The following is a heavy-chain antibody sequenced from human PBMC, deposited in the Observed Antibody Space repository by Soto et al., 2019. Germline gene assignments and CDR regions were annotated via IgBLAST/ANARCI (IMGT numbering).Heavy chain of an antibody. V-gene: IGHV1-69*13. CDR1: GYTFFTYD. J-gene: IGHJ6*02. D-gene: IGHD4-4*01. CDR2: IIPIFGTA. Sequence: ASVKVSCKASGYTFFTYDISWVRQAPGQGLEWMGGIIPIFGTANYAQKFQGRVTITADESTSTAYMELSSLRSEDTAVYYCARDAATVTTGDYYYGMDVWGQGTTVTVSS. CDR3: ARDAATVTTGDYYYGMDV.